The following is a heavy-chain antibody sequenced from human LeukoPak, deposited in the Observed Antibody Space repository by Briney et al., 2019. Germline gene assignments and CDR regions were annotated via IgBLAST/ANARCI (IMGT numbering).Heavy chain of an antibody. J-gene: IGHJ5*02. V-gene: IGHV3-23*01. CDR2: IRPSGDNT. Sequence: GGALRLSCAASGFTFSSYDMTWVRQTPGRGLEWVSSIRPSGDNTYYGDSVKGRFTISRDNSTNTVYLQMNNMRVDDTAVYYCARVAGWHWFDPWGQGTLVTVSS. D-gene: IGHD6-19*01. CDR3: ARVAGWHWFDP. CDR1: GFTFSSYD.